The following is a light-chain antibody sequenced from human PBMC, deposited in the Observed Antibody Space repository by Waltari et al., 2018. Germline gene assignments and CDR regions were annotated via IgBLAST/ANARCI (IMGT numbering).Light chain of an antibody. CDR2: DVN. V-gene: IGLV2-14*03. CDR3: SSYTTGSTRYV. CDR1: SSDICAYNF. J-gene: IGLJ1*01. Sequence: QSALTQPASVSGSPGQSITISSTGTSSDICAYNFVSWYQKHPGKAPKVMIYDVNNRPSGVSSRFSASKSGNTASLTISGLQAEDEADYYCSSYTTGSTRYVFGSGTKVTVL.